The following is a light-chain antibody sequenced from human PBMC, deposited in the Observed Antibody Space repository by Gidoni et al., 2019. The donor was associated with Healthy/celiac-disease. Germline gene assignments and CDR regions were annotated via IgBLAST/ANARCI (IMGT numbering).Light chain of an antibody. Sequence: AIQSTQSASSLSASGGDRVTITCRASQGISSALSWYQQKPGKAPKLLIYDASSLESGVPSRFSGSGSGTDFTLTISSLPPEDFASYYCQQFNSYPTFGQGTRLEIK. CDR1: QGISSA. CDR3: QQFNSYPT. CDR2: DAS. V-gene: IGKV1-13*02. J-gene: IGKJ5*01.